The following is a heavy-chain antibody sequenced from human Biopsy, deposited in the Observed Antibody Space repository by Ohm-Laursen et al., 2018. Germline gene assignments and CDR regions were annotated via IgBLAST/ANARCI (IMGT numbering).Heavy chain of an antibody. Sequence: SETLSLTCHVSGGSISSNYWSWIRQPPGKGLEWIGYINDNGNTNYNPSLKSRVTISVDTSMNQFSLKLKSVTAADTALYFCARHIYDNFGPTPFNAFDLWGQGTLVTVSA. D-gene: IGHD3-22*01. CDR2: INDNGNT. V-gene: IGHV4-59*12. J-gene: IGHJ3*01. CDR1: GGSISSNY. CDR3: ARHIYDNFGPTPFNAFDL.